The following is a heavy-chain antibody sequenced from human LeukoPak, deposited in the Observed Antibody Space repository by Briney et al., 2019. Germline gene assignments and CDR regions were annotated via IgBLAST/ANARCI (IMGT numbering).Heavy chain of an antibody. CDR3: ASSGYDQGIYYAMDV. CDR2: ISAYNGNT. D-gene: IGHD5-12*01. CDR1: GYTFSSHG. Sequence: ASVKVSCKASGYTFSSHGISWVRQAPGQGLEWMGRISAYNGNTNYAQQLQGRVTMTTDTSTSTVYMELRSLRSDDTAVYYCASSGYDQGIYYAMDVWGQGTTVTVSS. V-gene: IGHV1-18*01. J-gene: IGHJ6*02.